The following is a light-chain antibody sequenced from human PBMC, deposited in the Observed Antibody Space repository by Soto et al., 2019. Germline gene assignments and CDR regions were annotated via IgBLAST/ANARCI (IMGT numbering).Light chain of an antibody. CDR1: NSGSKS. CDR3: KVWDSSGDHRV. J-gene: IGLJ3*02. Sequence: YELAQPPSVSVAPGKTASITCGGNNSGSKSVHWYQQKPGQAPVVVIYYDGDRPSGIPERFSGSNSGNTATLTISRVEAGDEADYYCKVWDSSGDHRVFGGGTKVTVL. V-gene: IGLV3-21*04. CDR2: YDG.